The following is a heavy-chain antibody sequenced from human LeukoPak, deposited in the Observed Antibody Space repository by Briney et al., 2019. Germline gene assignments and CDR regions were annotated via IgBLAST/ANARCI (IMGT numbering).Heavy chain of an antibody. D-gene: IGHD3-22*01. V-gene: IGHV4-59*01. J-gene: IGHJ4*02. CDR2: IYYSGST. CDR1: GGSISSYY. CDR3: AREVNYYDSSGHFDY. Sequence: SETLSLTCTVSGGSISSYYWSWIRQPPGKGLEWIGYIYYSGSTNYNPSLKSRVTISVDTSKNQFSLKLSSVTAADTAVYYCAREVNYYDSSGHFDYWGRGILVTVSS.